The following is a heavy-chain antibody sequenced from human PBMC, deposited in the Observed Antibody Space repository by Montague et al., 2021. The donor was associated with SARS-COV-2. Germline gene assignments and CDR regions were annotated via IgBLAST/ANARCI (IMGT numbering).Heavy chain of an antibody. V-gene: IGHV4-38-2*01. CDR3: ARWYYGSGSYPH. CDR1: GYSISSGYY. D-gene: IGHD3-10*01. Sequence: SETLSLTCSVSGYSISSGYYWGWIRQPPGKGLEWIGSNYHSGGTYYSPSLKSRVTVSVDTSKNQFSLRLSSVTAADTAVYYCARWYYGSGSYPHWGQGTLVTVSS. J-gene: IGHJ1*01. CDR2: NYHSGGT.